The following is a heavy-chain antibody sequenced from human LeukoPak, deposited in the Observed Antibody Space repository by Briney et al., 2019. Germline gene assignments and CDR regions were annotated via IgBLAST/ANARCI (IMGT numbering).Heavy chain of an antibody. D-gene: IGHD2-8*02. CDR2: ISGSGDRT. Sequence: PGGSLRLSCIASGFTFSNYGMSWVRQAPGKGLEWVSIISGSGDRTLHADSVKGRFTVSRDNSKNTVYLQTNSLRAEDTAVYYCAKDLRNIRTLVDLQMIWGQGTLVIVSS. CDR1: GFTFSNYG. CDR3: AKDLRNIRTLVDLQMI. V-gene: IGHV3-23*01. J-gene: IGHJ3*02.